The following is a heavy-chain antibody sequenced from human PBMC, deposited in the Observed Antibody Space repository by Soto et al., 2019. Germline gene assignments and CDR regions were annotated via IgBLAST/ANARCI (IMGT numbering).Heavy chain of an antibody. J-gene: IGHJ5*02. CDR1: GGSISSGGYY. D-gene: IGHD3-9*01. CDR2: IYYSGST. V-gene: IGHV4-31*03. CDR3: ARGPGRYFDWFPTFDP. Sequence: SETLSLTCTVSGGSISSGGYYWSWIRQHPGKGLEWIGYIYYSGSTYYNPSLKSRVTISVDTSKNQFSLKLSSVTAADTAVYYCARGPGRYFDWFPTFDPWGQGTLVTVSS.